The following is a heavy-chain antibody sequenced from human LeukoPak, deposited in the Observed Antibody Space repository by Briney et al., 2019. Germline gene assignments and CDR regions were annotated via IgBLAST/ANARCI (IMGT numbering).Heavy chain of an antibody. Sequence: GGSLRLSCAASGFTFSSYSMNWVRQAPGKGLEWVSSISSSSSYIYYAGSVKGRFTISRDNAKNSLYLQMNSLRAEDTAVYYCARAGYYDSSGYSYWGQGTLVTVSS. J-gene: IGHJ4*02. V-gene: IGHV3-21*01. D-gene: IGHD3-22*01. CDR2: ISSSSSYI. CDR1: GFTFSSYS. CDR3: ARAGYYDSSGYSY.